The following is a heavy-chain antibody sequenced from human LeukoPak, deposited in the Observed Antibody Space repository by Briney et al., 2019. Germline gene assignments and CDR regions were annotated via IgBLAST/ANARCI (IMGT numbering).Heavy chain of an antibody. CDR1: GYTFTSYD. J-gene: IGHJ4*02. V-gene: IGHV1-8*01. CDR2: MNPNSGNT. Sequence: ASVKVSCKASGYTFTSYDINWVRQATGQGLEWMGWMNPNSGNTGYAQKFQGRVTMTRDTSISTAYMELSRLRSDDTAVYYCARLSGGYYDSSLDYWGQGTLVTVSS. CDR3: ARLSGGYYDSSLDY. D-gene: IGHD3-22*01.